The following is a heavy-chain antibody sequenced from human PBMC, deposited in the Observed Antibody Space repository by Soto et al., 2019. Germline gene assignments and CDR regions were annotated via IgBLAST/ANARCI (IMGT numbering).Heavy chain of an antibody. D-gene: IGHD3-3*01. CDR1: GFSFGSYA. J-gene: IGHJ4*02. V-gene: IGHV3-23*01. CDR3: ARWSYLDY. CDR2: ISGSDGKT. Sequence: GGSLRLSCAASGFSFGSYALSWVRQAPGKGLEWVSTISGSDGKTFYADAVKGRFSISRDTSQNTLYLQMNSLRADDTAIYYCARWSYLDYWGQGTRVTVSS.